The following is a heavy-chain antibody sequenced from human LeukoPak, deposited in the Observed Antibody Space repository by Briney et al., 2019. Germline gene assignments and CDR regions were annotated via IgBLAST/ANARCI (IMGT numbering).Heavy chain of an antibody. CDR1: GFTFSSYS. J-gene: IGHJ4*02. D-gene: IGHD4-17*01. Sequence: GSLRLSCAASGFTFSSYSMNWVRQAPGKGLEWVSSISSISTYISYADSVKGRFTISRDTAKNSLYLQMNSLRAEDTAVYYCARQRYGDYSSDYWGQGTLVTVSS. V-gene: IGHV3-21*01. CDR2: ISSISTYI. CDR3: ARQRYGDYSSDY.